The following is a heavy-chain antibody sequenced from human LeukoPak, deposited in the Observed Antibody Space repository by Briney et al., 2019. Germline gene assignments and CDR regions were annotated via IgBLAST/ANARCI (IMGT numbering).Heavy chain of an antibody. Sequence: GGSLRLSCAASGFTFSSYEMNWVRQAPGKGLEWVSYISSSGSTIYYAASVKGRFTISRDNAKNSLYLQMNSLRAEDTAVYYCARDLYWYHYYYGMDVWGKGTTVTVSS. CDR2: ISSSGSTI. J-gene: IGHJ6*04. CDR1: GFTFSSYE. CDR3: ARDLYWYHYYYGMDV. D-gene: IGHD2-15*01. V-gene: IGHV3-48*03.